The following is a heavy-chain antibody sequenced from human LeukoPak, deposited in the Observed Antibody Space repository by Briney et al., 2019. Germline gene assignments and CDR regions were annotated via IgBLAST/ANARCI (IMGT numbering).Heavy chain of an antibody. CDR3: AKIYDILTGYYDH. CDR1: GGSISSYY. Sequence: NASETLSLTCTVSGGSISSYYWSWIRQPPGKGLEWIGYIYYSGSTNYNPSLKSRVTISVDTSKNQFSLKLSSVTAADTAVYYCAKIYDILTGYYDHWGQGTLVTVSS. CDR2: IYYSGST. J-gene: IGHJ4*02. D-gene: IGHD3-9*01. V-gene: IGHV4-59*08.